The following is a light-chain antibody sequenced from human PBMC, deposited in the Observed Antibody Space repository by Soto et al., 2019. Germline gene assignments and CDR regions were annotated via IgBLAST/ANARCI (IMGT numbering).Light chain of an antibody. CDR3: SSYTSSSTSHVV. V-gene: IGLV2-14*01. CDR1: SSDVGGYNY. J-gene: IGLJ2*01. CDR2: DVS. Sequence: QSALTQPASVSGSPGQSITISCTGTSSDVGGYNYVSWYQQQPGKAPKLMIYDVSNRPSGVSNRFSGSKSGNTASLTISGLQAEDEADYYCSSYTSSSTSHVVFGGGTQLTVL.